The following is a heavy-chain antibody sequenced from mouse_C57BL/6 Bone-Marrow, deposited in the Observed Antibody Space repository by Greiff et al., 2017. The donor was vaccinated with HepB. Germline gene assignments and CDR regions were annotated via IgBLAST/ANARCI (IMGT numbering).Heavy chain of an antibody. CDR2: INPNNGGT. J-gene: IGHJ4*01. CDR3: ARPPLYSSSVIDAMDY. CDR1: GYTFTDYN. D-gene: IGHD1-3*01. V-gene: IGHV1-22*01. Sequence: EVQLQQSGPELVKPGASVKMSCKASGYTFTDYNMHWVKQSHGKSLEWIGYINPNNGGTSYNQKFKGKATLTVNKSSSTAYMELRSLTSEESAVYYCARPPLYSSSVIDAMDYWGQGTSVTVSS.